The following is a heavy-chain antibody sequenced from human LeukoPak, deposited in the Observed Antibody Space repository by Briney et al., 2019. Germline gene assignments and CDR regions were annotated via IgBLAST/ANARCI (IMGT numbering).Heavy chain of an antibody. J-gene: IGHJ4*02. CDR2: INTNTGNP. CDR1: GYTFTSYA. V-gene: IGHV7-4-1*02. Sequence: ASVKVSCKASGYTFTSYAMNWVRQAPGQGLEWMGWINTNTGNPTYAQGFTGRFVFSLDTSVSTAYLQISRLEAEDTAVYYCARGTSGLVTTFDYWGQGTLVTVSS. CDR3: ARGTSGLVTTFDY. D-gene: IGHD3/OR15-3a*01.